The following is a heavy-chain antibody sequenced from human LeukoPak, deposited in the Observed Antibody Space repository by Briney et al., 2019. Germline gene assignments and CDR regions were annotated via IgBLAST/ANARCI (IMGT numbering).Heavy chain of an antibody. CDR1: GFTFTNSW. D-gene: IGHD1-26*01. Sequence: GGSLRLSCAASGFTFTNSWMAWVRRAPGKGLEWVANIKQDGSMKHYVDSLKGRFTISRDNPKNSLYLQMNSLRADDTAVYYCARDTDGSLDYWGQGILVTVAS. V-gene: IGHV3-7*01. CDR3: ARDTDGSLDY. CDR2: IKQDGSMK. J-gene: IGHJ4*02.